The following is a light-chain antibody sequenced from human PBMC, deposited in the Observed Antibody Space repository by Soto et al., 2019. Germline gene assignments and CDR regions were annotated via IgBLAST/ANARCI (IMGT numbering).Light chain of an antibody. Sequence: EIVLTQSPATLSLSPGERVTLSCRASQSVRSYLAWYQQKPGQAPRLLIYDASNRATDIPARFSGSGSGTDFTLTISSLDPEDSAVYYCHQRSKWPLTFGGGTKVEIK. CDR3: HQRSKWPLT. CDR1: QSVRSY. J-gene: IGKJ4*01. CDR2: DAS. V-gene: IGKV3-11*01.